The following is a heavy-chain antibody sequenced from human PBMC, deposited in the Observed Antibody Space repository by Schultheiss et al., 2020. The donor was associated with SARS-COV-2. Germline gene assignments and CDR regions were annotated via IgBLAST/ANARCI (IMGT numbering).Heavy chain of an antibody. D-gene: IGHD3-22*01. J-gene: IGHJ3*02. V-gene: IGHV3-11*04. CDR2: ISSSSSTI. Sequence: LSLTCTVSGGSISSGGYYWSWIRQAPGKGLEWVSYISSSSSTIYYADSVKGRFTISRDNAKNSLYLQMNSLRAEDTAVYYCARDCVSSGYPNDAFDIWGQGTMVTVSS. CDR3: ARDCVSSGYPNDAFDI. CDR1: GGSISSGGYY.